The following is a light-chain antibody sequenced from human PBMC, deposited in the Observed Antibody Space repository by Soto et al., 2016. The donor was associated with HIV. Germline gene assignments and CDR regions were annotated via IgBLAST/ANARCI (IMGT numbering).Light chain of an antibody. CDR1: NIGSRS. CDR2: DDS. CDR3: QVWDASTDLVV. J-gene: IGLJ2*01. Sequence: SYELTQPPSVSVAPGKTARITCGGNNIGSRSVHWYQQKPGQAPVLAVYDDSDRPSGIPERFSGSNSGDTATLSISRVEAGDEADYYRQVWDASTDLVVFGGGTKLTVL. V-gene: IGLV3-21*03.